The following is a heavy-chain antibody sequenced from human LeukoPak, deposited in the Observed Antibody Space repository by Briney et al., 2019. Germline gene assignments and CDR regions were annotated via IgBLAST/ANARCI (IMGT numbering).Heavy chain of an antibody. J-gene: IGHJ5*02. D-gene: IGHD2-15*01. CDR3: ALGGVVVVAANNWFDP. V-gene: IGHV1-69*04. Sequence: ASVKVSCKASGGTFSSYAISWVRQAPGQGPEWMGRIIPIFGIANYAQKFQGRVTITADKSTSTAYMELSSLRSEDTAVYYCALGGVVVVAANNWFDPWGQGTLVTVSS. CDR2: IIPIFGIA. CDR1: GGTFSSYA.